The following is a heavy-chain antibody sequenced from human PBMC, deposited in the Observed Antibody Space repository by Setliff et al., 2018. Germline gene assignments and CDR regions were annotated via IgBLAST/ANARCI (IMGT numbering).Heavy chain of an antibody. V-gene: IGHV3-48*03. J-gene: IGHJ4*02. D-gene: IGHD3-9*01. CDR2: ISSSCSTI. CDR3: ACPDILTGLYDY. Sequence: LRLSCAASGFTFSSYEMNWVRQAPGKGLEWVSYISSSCSTIYYADSVKGRFTISRDNAKNSLYLQMNSLRAEDTAVYYCACPDILTGLYDYWGQGTLVTVSS. CDR1: GFTFSSYE.